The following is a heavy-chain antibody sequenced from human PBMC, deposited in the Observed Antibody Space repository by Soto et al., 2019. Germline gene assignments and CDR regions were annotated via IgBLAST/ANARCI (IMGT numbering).Heavy chain of an antibody. V-gene: IGHV1-18*01. CDR3: ARDLMVRGGIYYYGHAMDV. J-gene: IGHJ6*02. Sequence: ASVKVSCKASGYTFTSYGISWVRQAPGQGLEWMGWISAYNGNTNYAQKLQGRVTMTTDTSTSTAYMELRSLRSDDTAVYYCARDLMVRGGIYYYGHAMDVWGQGTTVTVSS. CDR1: GYTFTSYG. CDR2: ISAYNGNT. D-gene: IGHD3-10*01.